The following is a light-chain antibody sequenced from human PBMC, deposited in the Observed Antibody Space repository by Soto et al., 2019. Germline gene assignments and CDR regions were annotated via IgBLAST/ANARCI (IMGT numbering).Light chain of an antibody. CDR2: GAS. Sequence: ETVMTQSPATLSVPPGEGAVLSCRASQSVSSYLAWYQLRPGQAPRVLIYGASTRASGIPTRFSGSGSGTEFTLTIGSLESEDAAVYYCQQYQDWPKTFGQGTQVEIK. V-gene: IGKV3-15*01. J-gene: IGKJ1*01. CDR1: QSVSSY. CDR3: QQYQDWPKT.